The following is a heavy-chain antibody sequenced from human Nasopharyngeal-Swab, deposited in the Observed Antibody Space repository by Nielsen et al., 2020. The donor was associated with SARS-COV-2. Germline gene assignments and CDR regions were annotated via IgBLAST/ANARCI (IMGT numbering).Heavy chain of an antibody. D-gene: IGHD5-12*01. CDR3: AKDRDSGDDSDDYYHYYGMDV. CDR2: ISGSDHTT. J-gene: IGHJ6*02. Sequence: GGSLRLSCAASGFTFRSHAISWVRQAPGKGLEWVSVISGSDHTTYYADSVKGRFTISRDNSKNTVNLQMNSLRVEDTAIYYCAKDRDSGDDSDDYYHYYGMDVWGQGTTVTVFS. V-gene: IGHV3-23*01. CDR1: GFTFRSHA.